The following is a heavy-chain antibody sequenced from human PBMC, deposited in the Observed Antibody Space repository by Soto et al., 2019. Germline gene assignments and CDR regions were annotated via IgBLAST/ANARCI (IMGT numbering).Heavy chain of an antibody. CDR3: AKAYNSGSYYFDS. CDR2: ISDSGGFT. D-gene: IGHD6-19*01. V-gene: IGHV3-23*01. CDR1: GFTFSSSA. Sequence: EVQLLESGGGLVQPGGSLRLSCAASGFTFSSSAMSWVRQAPGKGLEWVSGISDSGGFTYYADFVKGRFTISSDNSKNTLYLKMNSLRAEDTAVYHCAKAYNSGSYYFDSWGQGTLVSVSS. J-gene: IGHJ4*02.